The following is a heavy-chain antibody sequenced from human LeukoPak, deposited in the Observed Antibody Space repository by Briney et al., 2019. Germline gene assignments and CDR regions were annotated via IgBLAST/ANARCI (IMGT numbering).Heavy chain of an antibody. D-gene: IGHD3-10*01. CDR1: GFTFSSYG. CDR3: ARVFQRDLWFGESPLWY. J-gene: IGHJ4*02. Sequence: PGGSLRLSCAASGFTFSSYGMHWVRQAPGKGLEWVAFIRYDGSNKYYADSVKGRFTISRDNAKNSLYLQMNSLRAEDTAVYYCARVFQRDLWFGESPLWYWGQGTLVTVSS. CDR2: IRYDGSNK. V-gene: IGHV3-30*02.